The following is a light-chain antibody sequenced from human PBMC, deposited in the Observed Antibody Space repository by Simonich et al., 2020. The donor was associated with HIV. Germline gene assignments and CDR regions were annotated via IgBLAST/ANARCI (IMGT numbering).Light chain of an antibody. V-gene: IGKV1-5*03. CDR3: EQFNTYPYT. CDR2: KAS. CDR1: QSISCW. J-gene: IGKJ2*01. Sequence: DIQMTPSPSPLSASVGGIVTITCRARQSISCWLAWYQQQPGKAPKLLIYKASSLESGVPSRFSGSGSGTEFTLTISSLQPDDFATYYCEQFNTYPYTFGLGTKLGIK.